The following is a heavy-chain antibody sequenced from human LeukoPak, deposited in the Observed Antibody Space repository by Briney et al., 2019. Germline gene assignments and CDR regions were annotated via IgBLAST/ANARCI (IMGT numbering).Heavy chain of an antibody. CDR1: GYTFTSYD. CDR2: MNPNRGNT. Sequence: ASVKVSCKASGYTFTSYDINWVRQATGQGLEWMGLMNPNRGNTGYAQKFQGRVTMTRNTSISTAYMELSSLRSEDTAVYYCARGVGSGASNWFDPWGQGTLVTVSS. CDR3: ARGVGSGASNWFDP. V-gene: IGHV1-8*01. J-gene: IGHJ5*02. D-gene: IGHD2-15*01.